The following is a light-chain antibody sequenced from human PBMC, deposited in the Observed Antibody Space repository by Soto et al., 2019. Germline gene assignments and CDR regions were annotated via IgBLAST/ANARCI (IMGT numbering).Light chain of an antibody. V-gene: IGLV1-36*01. CDR2: DDN. CDR3: AAWDDSLNGPV. J-gene: IGLJ3*02. Sequence: QSVLTQPPSVSAAPGQKVTISCSGSSSNIGNNAVNWYQQLPGKAPKLLIHDDNRESSGASHRFSGSNSGTSASLAISDLQSEDEAHYYCAAWDDSLNGPVFGGGTKVTVL. CDR1: SSNIGNNA.